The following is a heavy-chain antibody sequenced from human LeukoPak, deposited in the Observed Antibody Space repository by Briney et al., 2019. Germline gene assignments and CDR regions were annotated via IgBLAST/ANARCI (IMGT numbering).Heavy chain of an antibody. V-gene: IGHV4-59*01. CDR3: ASGHYDSSGYVDDY. CDR2: IYYSGST. CDR1: GGSISSYY. Sequence: SETLSLTCTVSGGSISSYYWSWIRQPPGKGLEWIGYIYYSGSTNYNPSLKSRVTISVDTSKNQFSLKLSSVTAADTAVYYCASGHYDSSGYVDDYWGQGTLVTVSS. D-gene: IGHD3-22*01. J-gene: IGHJ4*02.